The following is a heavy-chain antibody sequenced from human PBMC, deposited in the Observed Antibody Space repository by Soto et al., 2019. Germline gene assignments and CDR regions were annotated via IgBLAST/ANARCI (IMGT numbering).Heavy chain of an antibody. CDR1: GFTFSSYW. D-gene: IGHD6-13*01. CDR3: ARRTAEYYYYYYGMDV. J-gene: IGHJ6*02. V-gene: IGHV3-7*05. CDR2: IKQDGSEK. Sequence: GGSLRLSCAASGFTFSSYWMSWVRQAPGKGLEWVANIKQDGSEKYYVDSVKGRFTISRDNAKNSLYLQMNSLRAEDTAVYYCARRTAEYYYYYYGMDVWGQGTTVTVSS.